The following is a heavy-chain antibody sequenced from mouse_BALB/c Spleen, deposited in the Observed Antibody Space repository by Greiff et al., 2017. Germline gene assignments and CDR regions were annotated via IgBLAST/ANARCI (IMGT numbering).Heavy chain of an antibody. J-gene: IGHJ4*01. CDR3: ARDRDYGYAMDY. CDR2: IRNKANGYTT. CDR1: GFTFTDYY. Sequence: DVHLVESGGGLVQPGGSLRLSCATSGFTFTDYYMSWVRQPPGKALEWLGFIRNKANGYTTEYSASVKGRFTISRDNSQSILYLQMNTLRAEDSATYYCARDRDYGYAMDYWGQGTSVTVSS. V-gene: IGHV7-3*02. D-gene: IGHD1-1*01.